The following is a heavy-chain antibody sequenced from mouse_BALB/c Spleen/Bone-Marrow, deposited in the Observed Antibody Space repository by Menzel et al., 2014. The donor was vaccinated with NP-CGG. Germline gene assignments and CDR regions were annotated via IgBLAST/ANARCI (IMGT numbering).Heavy chain of an antibody. CDR2: IDPANGNT. V-gene: IGHV14-3*02. CDR1: GFNIKDTY. J-gene: IGHJ3*01. D-gene: IGHD1-1*01. CDR3: ANYYYGSSLFAY. Sequence: EVKLMESGAEPVKPGASVKLSCTASGFNIKDTYMHWVKQRPEQGLEWIGRIDPANGNTKYDPKFQGKATITADTSSNTAYLQLSSLTSEDTAVYYCANYYYGSSLFAYWGQGTLVTVSA.